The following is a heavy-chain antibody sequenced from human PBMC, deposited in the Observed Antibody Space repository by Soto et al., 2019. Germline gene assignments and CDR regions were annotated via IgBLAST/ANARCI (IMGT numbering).Heavy chain of an antibody. CDR1: GFTFSSYA. J-gene: IGHJ4*02. D-gene: IGHD3-9*01. CDR2: ISYDGSNK. CDR3: ASGPGPTNYFDIFTGPQGVLDY. V-gene: IGHV3-30-3*01. Sequence: GGSLRLSCAASGFTFSSYAMHWVRQAPGKGLEWVAVISYDGSNKYYADSVKGRFTISRDNSKNTLYLQMNSLRAEDTAVYFCASGPGPTNYFDIFTGPQGVLDYWGQGTLVTVSS.